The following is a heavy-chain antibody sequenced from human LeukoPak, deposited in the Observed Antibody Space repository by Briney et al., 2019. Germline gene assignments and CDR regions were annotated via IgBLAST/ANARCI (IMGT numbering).Heavy chain of an antibody. CDR2: INPNSGGT. CDR1: GYTFTGYY. J-gene: IGHJ4*02. CDR3: ARSPGGVIHFDY. D-gene: IGHD3-16*01. Sequence: ASVKVSCKASGYTFTGYYMHWVRQAPGQGLEWMGWINPNSGGTNYAQKFQGRVTMTRDTSISTAYMELSRLRSDDTAVYYCARSPGGVIHFDYWGQGTLVTVSS. V-gene: IGHV1-2*02.